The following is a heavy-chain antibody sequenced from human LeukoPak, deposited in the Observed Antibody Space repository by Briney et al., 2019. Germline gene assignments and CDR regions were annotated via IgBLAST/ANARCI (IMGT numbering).Heavy chain of an antibody. V-gene: IGHV4-39*01. CDR1: GGSISSSSHY. CDR2: IYYSGST. CDR3: ARHKGSSSFFDY. J-gene: IGHJ4*02. D-gene: IGHD6-6*01. Sequence: PSETLPLTCTVSGGSISSSSHYWGWIRQPPGKGLEWIGTIYYSGSTYYNPSLKSRVTISVDTSKNQFSLKLSSVTAADTAVYYCARHKGSSSFFDYWGQGTLVTVSS.